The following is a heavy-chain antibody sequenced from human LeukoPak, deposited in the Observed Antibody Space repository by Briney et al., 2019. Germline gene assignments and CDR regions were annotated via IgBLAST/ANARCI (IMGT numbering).Heavy chain of an antibody. J-gene: IGHJ4*02. CDR2: INYSGIT. V-gene: IGHV4-39*01. Sequence: SETLSLTCTVSGGGSISSGGYYWGWIRQPPGKGLEWIGHINYSGITYYNPSLQSRVTISVDTSKNQFSLKLSSVTAADTAVYYCARGRRRSYGYNTNWALDYWGQGTLVTVSS. D-gene: IGHD5-18*01. CDR1: GGGSISSGGYY. CDR3: ARGRRRSYGYNTNWALDY.